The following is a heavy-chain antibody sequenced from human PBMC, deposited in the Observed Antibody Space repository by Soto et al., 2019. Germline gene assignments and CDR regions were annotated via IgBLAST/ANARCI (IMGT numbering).Heavy chain of an antibody. J-gene: IGHJ4*02. CDR1: GYTFTGYY. V-gene: IGHV1-2*02. D-gene: IGHD1-26*01. CDR3: GRGRSGELVIFY. CDR2: ISPQTGGT. Sequence: AASVKVSCKGSGYTFTGYYIHWVRQTPGQGPEWMGEISPQTGGTKYAQKYQGRVTMTRDTSITTVYMELSNLSPDDTAVYYCGRGRSGELVIFYWGQGTLVTVS.